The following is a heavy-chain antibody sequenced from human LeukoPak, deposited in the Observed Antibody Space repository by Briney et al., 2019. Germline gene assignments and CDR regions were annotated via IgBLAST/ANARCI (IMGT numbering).Heavy chain of an antibody. Sequence: GGSLRLSCAASGITFSSYGMSWVRQAPGKGLEWVSSISSSSSYIYYADSVKGRFTISRDNAKNSLYLQMNSLRAEDTAVYYCARDGQHYYYYYMDVWGKGTTVTVSS. J-gene: IGHJ6*03. CDR1: GITFSSYG. CDR2: ISSSSSYI. CDR3: ARDGQHYYYYYMDV. V-gene: IGHV3-21*01.